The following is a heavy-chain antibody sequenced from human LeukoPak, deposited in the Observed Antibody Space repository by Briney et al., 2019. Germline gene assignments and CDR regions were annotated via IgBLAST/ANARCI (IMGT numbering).Heavy chain of an antibody. D-gene: IGHD1-1*01. J-gene: IGHJ3*02. V-gene: IGHV4-34*01. CDR1: GGSFSDYY. Sequence: PSETLSLTCTVNGGSFSDYYWTWIRQPPGKGLEWIGEINHGGSTNYNPSLKSRVTMSVDTSKNHFSLKLSSVTAADTAVYYCARALGNYDAFDIWGQGTMVTVSS. CDR3: ARALGNYDAFDI. CDR2: INHGGST.